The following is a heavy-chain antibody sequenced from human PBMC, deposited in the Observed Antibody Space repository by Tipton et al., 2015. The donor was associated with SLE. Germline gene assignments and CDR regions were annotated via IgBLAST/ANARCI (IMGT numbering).Heavy chain of an antibody. V-gene: IGHV1-18*04. CDR1: GYTFTTYG. J-gene: IGHJ4*02. CDR2: ISTYTGNT. Sequence: QVQLVQSGAEVKKPGASVKVSCKASGYTFTTYGISWVRQAPGQGLEWMGWISTYTGNTNYAQKLQGRVTMTTDTSTSTVYMELSSLRSEDTAVYYCARNGRGGFSSSSGPLHFDYWGQGTLVTVSS. CDR3: ARNGRGGFSSSSGPLHFDY. D-gene: IGHD6-6*01.